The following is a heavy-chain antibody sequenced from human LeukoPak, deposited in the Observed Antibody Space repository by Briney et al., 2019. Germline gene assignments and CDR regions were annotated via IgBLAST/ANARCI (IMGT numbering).Heavy chain of an antibody. CDR1: GYTFTSYG. D-gene: IGHD2-15*01. V-gene: IGHV1-18*01. Sequence: ASVKVSCKASGYTFTSYGISWVRQAPGQGLEWMGWISAYNGNTNYAQKLQGRVTMTTDTSTSTAYMELRSLRSDDTAVYYCAREGLGYCSGGSCYSDYLDYWGQGTLVTVSS. CDR3: AREGLGYCSGGSCYSDYLDY. J-gene: IGHJ4*02. CDR2: ISAYNGNT.